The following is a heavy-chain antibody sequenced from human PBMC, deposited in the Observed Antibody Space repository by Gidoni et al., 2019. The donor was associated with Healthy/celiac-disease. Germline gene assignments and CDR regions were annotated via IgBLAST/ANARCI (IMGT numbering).Heavy chain of an antibody. V-gene: IGHV3-23*04. CDR1: GFTFSSYA. CDR2: ISGSGGST. D-gene: IGHD3-22*01. CDR3: AKLDRNYYDSSGPPPHIDY. Sequence: EVQLVESGGGLVQPGGSLRLSCAASGFTFSSYAMSWVRQAPGKGLEWVSAISGSGGSTYYADSVKGRFTISRDNSKNTLYLQMNSLRAEDTAVYYCAKLDRNYYDSSGPPPHIDYWGQGTLVTVSS. J-gene: IGHJ4*02.